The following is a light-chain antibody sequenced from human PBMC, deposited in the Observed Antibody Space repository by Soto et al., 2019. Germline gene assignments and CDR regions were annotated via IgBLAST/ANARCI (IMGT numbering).Light chain of an antibody. CDR2: GAS. Sequence: EIVLTQSPGTLSLSPGERATLSCRASQTVSGSYLAWYQQKPGQAPRLLIFGASTRVTGIPDRFSGSGSGTDFTLTISRLEPEDFAVYYCQQYVNSPRLTFGGGTKVEI. CDR3: QQYVNSPRLT. V-gene: IGKV3-20*01. J-gene: IGKJ4*01. CDR1: QTVSGSY.